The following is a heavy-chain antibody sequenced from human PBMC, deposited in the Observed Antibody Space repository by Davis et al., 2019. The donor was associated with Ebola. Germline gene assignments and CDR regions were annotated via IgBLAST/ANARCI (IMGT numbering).Heavy chain of an antibody. CDR3: ARKRSGSYLANAFDI. CDR1: GYTFTSYG. CDR2: ISAYNGNT. J-gene: IGHJ3*02. V-gene: IGHV1-18*01. Sequence: ASVKVSCKASGYTFTSYGISWVRQAPGQGLEWMGWISAYNGNTNYAQKLQGRVTMTTDTSTSTAYMELRSLRSDDTAVYYCARKRSGSYLANAFDIWGQGTMVTVSS. D-gene: IGHD1-26*01.